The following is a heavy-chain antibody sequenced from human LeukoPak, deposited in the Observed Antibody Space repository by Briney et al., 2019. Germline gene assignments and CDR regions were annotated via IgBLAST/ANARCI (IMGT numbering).Heavy chain of an antibody. CDR2: IKQDGSEK. CDR3: ARERWDIAVAGTGYYYYYGVDV. J-gene: IGHJ6*02. Sequence: PGGSLRLSCAASGFTFSSYWMSWVRQAPGKGLEWVANIKQDGSEKYHVDSVKGRFTISRDNAKNSLYLQMNSLRAEDTAVYYCARERWDIAVAGTGYYYYYGVDVWGQGTTVTVSS. V-gene: IGHV3-7*03. CDR1: GFTFSSYW. D-gene: IGHD6-19*01.